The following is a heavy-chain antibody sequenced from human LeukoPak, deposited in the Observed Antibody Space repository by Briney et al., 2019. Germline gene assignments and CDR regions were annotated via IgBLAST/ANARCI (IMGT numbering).Heavy chain of an antibody. Sequence: GGSLRHSCAASGFTFSSYGMHWVRQAPGKGLEWVAVISYDGSNKYYADSVKGRFTISRDNSKNTLYLQMNSLRAEDTAVYYCAKGGYYGSGSYPPDWFDPWGQGTLVTVSS. V-gene: IGHV3-30*18. CDR1: GFTFSSYG. CDR2: ISYDGSNK. CDR3: AKGGYYGSGSYPPDWFDP. D-gene: IGHD3-10*01. J-gene: IGHJ5*02.